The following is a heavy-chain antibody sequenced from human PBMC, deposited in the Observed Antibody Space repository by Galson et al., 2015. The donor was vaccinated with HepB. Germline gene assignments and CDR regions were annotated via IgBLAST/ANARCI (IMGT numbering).Heavy chain of an antibody. CDR1: GFSLSTSGVG. J-gene: IGHJ4*02. CDR3: ARNYGSGAFDY. V-gene: IGHV2-5*02. Sequence: PALVKPTQTLTLTCTFSGFSLSTSGVGVGWIRQPPGKALEWLALIYWDDDKRYSPSLKSRLTITKDTSKNQVVLTMTNMDPVDTATYYCARNYGSGAFDYWGQGTLVTVSS. D-gene: IGHD3-10*01. CDR2: IYWDDDK.